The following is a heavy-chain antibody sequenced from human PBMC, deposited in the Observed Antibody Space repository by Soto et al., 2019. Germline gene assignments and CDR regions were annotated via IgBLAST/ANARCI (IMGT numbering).Heavy chain of an antibody. D-gene: IGHD3-22*01. J-gene: IGHJ4*02. CDR2: IIPMFGKA. V-gene: IGHV1-69*01. CDR1: GGTFSRYA. CDR3: ATDDTLYDSSGYYYLY. Sequence: QVHLVQSGAEVKKPGSSVKVSCKASGGTFSRYAINWVRQASGQGLEWMGGIIPMFGKADYAQKFQDRVTINVVESTRTGYVELRSLTYEETAVYYCATDDTLYDSSGYYYLYWCQEPLLSVSS.